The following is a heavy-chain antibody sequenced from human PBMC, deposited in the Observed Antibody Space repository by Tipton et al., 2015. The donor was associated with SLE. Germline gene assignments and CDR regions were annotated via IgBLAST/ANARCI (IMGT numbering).Heavy chain of an antibody. D-gene: IGHD1-26*01. J-gene: IGHJ5*02. CDR2: IWYDGSNK. Sequence: SLRLSCAASGFIFRSYGMHWVRQAPGKGLEWVAVIWYDGSNKYYADSVKGRFTISRDNSKNTLYLEINSLRAEDTAVYYCAREGKEWDLLSWFDPWGQGSLVTVSS. CDR3: AREGKEWDLLSWFDP. CDR1: GFIFRSYG. V-gene: IGHV3-33*01.